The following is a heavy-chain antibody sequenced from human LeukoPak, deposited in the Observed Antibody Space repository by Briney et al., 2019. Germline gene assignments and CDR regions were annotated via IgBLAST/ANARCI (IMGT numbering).Heavy chain of an antibody. D-gene: IGHD6-19*01. Sequence: GGSLRLSCAASGFTFSSYSMNWVRQAPGKGLEWVSSISSSSSYIYYADSVEGRFTISRDNAKNSLYLQMNSLRAEDTAVYYCAREPGEGGWPENYYYYMDVWGKGTTVTVSS. J-gene: IGHJ6*03. CDR2: ISSSSSYI. CDR1: GFTFSSYS. V-gene: IGHV3-21*01. CDR3: AREPGEGGWPENYYYYMDV.